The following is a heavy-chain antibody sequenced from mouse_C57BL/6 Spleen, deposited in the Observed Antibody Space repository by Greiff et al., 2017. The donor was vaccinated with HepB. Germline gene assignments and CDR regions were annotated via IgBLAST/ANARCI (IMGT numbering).Heavy chain of an antibody. V-gene: IGHV3-6*01. D-gene: IGHD2-2*01. CDR3: AREGYDEVDY. J-gene: IGHJ2*01. CDR2: ISYDGSN. Sequence: EVKLQESGPGLVKPSQSLSLTCSVTGYSITSGYYWNWIRQFPGNKLEWMGYISYDGSNNYNPSLKNRISITRDTSKNQFFLKLNSVTTEDTATYYCAREGYDEVDYWGQGTTLTVSS. CDR1: GYSITSGYY.